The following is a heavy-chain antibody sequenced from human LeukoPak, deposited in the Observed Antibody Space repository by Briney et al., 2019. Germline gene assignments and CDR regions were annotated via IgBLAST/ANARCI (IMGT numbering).Heavy chain of an antibody. Sequence: GGSLRLSCAASGFTFISYWWTWVRRAQGKGREWVPNIKKDGSEKYYVDSVKGRFTISRDNAKNSLYLQMNSLRAEDTAVYYCASRVIVVVPAADDAFDIWGQGTMVTVSS. CDR1: GFTFISYW. D-gene: IGHD2-2*01. CDR2: IKKDGSEK. CDR3: ASRVIVVVPAADDAFDI. V-gene: IGHV3-7*01. J-gene: IGHJ3*02.